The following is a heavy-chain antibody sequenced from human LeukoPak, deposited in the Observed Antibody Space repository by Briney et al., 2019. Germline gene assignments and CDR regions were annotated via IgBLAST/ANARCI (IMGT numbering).Heavy chain of an antibody. J-gene: IGHJ4*02. Sequence: GGSLRLSCAASAFRFSSYGMHWVRQAPGKGLEWVAFIRYDGSNKYYADSVKGRFTISRDNSKNTLYLQMNSLRAEDTAVYYCAIVTGFDYWGQGTLVTVSS. CDR1: AFRFSSYG. V-gene: IGHV3-30*02. CDR2: IRYDGSNK. D-gene: IGHD4-11*01. CDR3: AIVTGFDY.